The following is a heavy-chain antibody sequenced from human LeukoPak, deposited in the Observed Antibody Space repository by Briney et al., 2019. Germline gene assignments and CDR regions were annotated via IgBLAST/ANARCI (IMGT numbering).Heavy chain of an antibody. CDR1: GGSISSGGYS. J-gene: IGHJ4*02. Sequence: SQTLSLTCAVSGGSISSGGYSWSWIRQPPGKGLEWIGCIYYSESTNYNPSLKSRVTISTDTSKSQFSLNLRSVTAEDTGIYYCARGRCRNSGCRPYFDYWGQGTQVTVSS. D-gene: IGHD2/OR15-2a*01. V-gene: IGHV4-61*08. CDR2: IYYSEST. CDR3: ARGRCRNSGCRPYFDY.